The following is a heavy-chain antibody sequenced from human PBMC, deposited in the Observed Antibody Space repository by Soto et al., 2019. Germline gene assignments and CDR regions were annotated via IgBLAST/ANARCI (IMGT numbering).Heavy chain of an antibody. D-gene: IGHD6-13*01. V-gene: IGHV1-18*01. CDR1: GYTFTSYG. J-gene: IGHJ6*02. CDR2: ISAYNGNT. CDR3: AREVSSSSWYVPATYGMDV. Sequence: ASVKVSFKASGYTFTSYGISWVRQAPGQGLEWMGWISAYNGNTNYAQKLQGRVTMTTDTSTSTAYMELRSLRSDDTAVYYCAREVSSSSWYVPATYGMDVWGQGTTVTVSS.